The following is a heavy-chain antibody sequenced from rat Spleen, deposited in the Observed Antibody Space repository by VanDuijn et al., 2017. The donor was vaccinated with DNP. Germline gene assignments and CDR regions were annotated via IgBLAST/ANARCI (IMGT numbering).Heavy chain of an antibody. Sequence: EVQLVESGGGLVQPGRSLKLSCAASGFTFSDYNMAWVRQAPKKGLEWVATIIYDGSRTYYRDSVKGRFTISRDNAKSTLYLQMDSLRSEDTATYYCATDFNYGRYWYFDFWGPGTMVTVSS. CDR2: IIYDGSRT. CDR3: ATDFNYGRYWYFDF. D-gene: IGHD1-3*01. CDR1: GFTFSDYN. J-gene: IGHJ1*01. V-gene: IGHV5S10*01.